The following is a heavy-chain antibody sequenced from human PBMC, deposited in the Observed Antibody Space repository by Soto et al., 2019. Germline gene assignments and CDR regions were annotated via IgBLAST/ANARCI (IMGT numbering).Heavy chain of an antibody. D-gene: IGHD3-22*01. Sequence: GSLRLSCAASGFTFSSYSMNWVRQAPGKGLEWVSSISSSSTYIYYADSVKGRFTISRDNAKNSLYLQMNSLRAEDTAVYYCASAEYYFDTSGWYYWGQGTLVTVSS. J-gene: IGHJ4*02. CDR2: ISSSSTYI. CDR1: GFTFSSYS. V-gene: IGHV3-21*01. CDR3: ASAEYYFDTSGWYY.